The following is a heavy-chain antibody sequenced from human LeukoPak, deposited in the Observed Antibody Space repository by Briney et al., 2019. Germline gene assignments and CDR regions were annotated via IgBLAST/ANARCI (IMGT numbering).Heavy chain of an antibody. J-gene: IGHJ4*02. V-gene: IGHV1-18*01. CDR1: GYAFTNYA. CDR2: ISVYNGNT. D-gene: IGHD2-2*01. CDR3: ARGYCSSATCRHFDY. Sequence: ASVKVSCKASGYAFTNYAISWVRQAPGQGLEWMGWISVYNGNTNYARKLQGRVTVTADTSTTTAYMELRSLRSDDTAVYYCARGYCSSATCRHFDYWGQGALVTVSS.